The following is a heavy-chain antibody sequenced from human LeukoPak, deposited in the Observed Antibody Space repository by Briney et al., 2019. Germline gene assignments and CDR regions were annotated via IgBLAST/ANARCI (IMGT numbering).Heavy chain of an antibody. Sequence: SETLSLTCTVSGGSIIISSCYWGWIRQPPGKGLEWIGSMYSSGSTYYNPSLKSRVIISVDTSKNQFSLKLSSVTAADTAVYYCARSGSGYLRYYFDYWGQGTLVTVSS. CDR1: GGSIIISSCY. J-gene: IGHJ4*02. CDR2: MYSSGST. CDR3: ARSGSGYLRYYFDY. V-gene: IGHV4-39*07. D-gene: IGHD5-12*01.